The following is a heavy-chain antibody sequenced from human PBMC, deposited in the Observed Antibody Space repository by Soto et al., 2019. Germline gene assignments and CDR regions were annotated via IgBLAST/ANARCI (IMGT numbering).Heavy chain of an antibody. Sequence: QVQLVQSGAEVKKPGASVKVSCKASGYTFTSYGISWVRQAPGQGLEWMGWISAYNGNTNYAQKLQGRVTMTTDTPRRQAYVELRGLRSDDPPVYYCARVPGYYEGSGYYPRGAPASGGQGTLVTVSS. V-gene: IGHV1-18*01. CDR3: ARVPGYYEGSGYYPRGAPAS. CDR2: ISAYNGNT. J-gene: IGHJ4*02. D-gene: IGHD3-22*01. CDR1: GYTFTSYG.